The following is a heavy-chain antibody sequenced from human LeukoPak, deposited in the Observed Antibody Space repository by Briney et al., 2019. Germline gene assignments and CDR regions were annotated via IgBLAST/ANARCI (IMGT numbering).Heavy chain of an antibody. D-gene: IGHD5-12*01. CDR2: IYYSGGT. CDR1: GGSISSSSYY. V-gene: IGHV4-39*07. Sequence: SETLSLTCTVSGGSISSSSYYWGWIRQPPGKGLEWIGSIYYSGGTYYNPSLKSRVTISVDTSKNQFSLKLSSVTAADTAVYYCASIAADYWGQGTLVTVSS. CDR3: ASIAADY. J-gene: IGHJ4*02.